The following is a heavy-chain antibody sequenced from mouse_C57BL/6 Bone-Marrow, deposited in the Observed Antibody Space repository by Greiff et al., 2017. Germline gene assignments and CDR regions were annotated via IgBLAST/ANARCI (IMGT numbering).Heavy chain of an antibody. CDR3: ARWRRSSALHSETAQATYYWYFDV. CDR1: GYTFTSYW. V-gene: IGHV1-61*01. Sequence: QVQLQQPGAELVRPGSSVKLSCKASGYTFTSYWMDWVKQRPGQGLEWIGNIYPSDSETHYNQKFKDKATLTVDKSSSTAYMQLSSLTSEDSAVYYCARWRRSSALHSETAQATYYWYFDVWGTGTTVTVSS. D-gene: IGHD3-2*02. CDR2: IYPSDSET. J-gene: IGHJ1*03.